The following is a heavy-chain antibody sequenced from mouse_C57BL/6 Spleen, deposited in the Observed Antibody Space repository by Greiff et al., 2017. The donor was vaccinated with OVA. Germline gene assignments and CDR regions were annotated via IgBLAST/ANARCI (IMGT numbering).Heavy chain of an antibody. CDR2: IWSDGST. J-gene: IGHJ4*01. D-gene: IGHD1-2*01. CDR1: GFSLTSYG. V-gene: IGHV2-6*03. Sequence: QVQLKESGPGLVAPSQSLSITCTVSGFSLTSYGVHWVRQPPGKGLEWLVVIWSDGSTTYNSALKSRLSISKDNSKSQVFLKMNSLQTDDTAMYYCARLHYDGGSYYAMDYWGQGTSVTVSS. CDR3: ARLHYDGGSYYAMDY.